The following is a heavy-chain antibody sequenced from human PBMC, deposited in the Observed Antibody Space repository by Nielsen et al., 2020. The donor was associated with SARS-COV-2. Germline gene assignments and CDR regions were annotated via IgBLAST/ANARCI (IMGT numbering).Heavy chain of an antibody. CDR1: GGSISRYY. Sequence: SETLSLTCTVTGGSISRYYWSWIRQPPGKGLEWIGFVHDSGNTNYSPSLKSRVTMSLDTSKNGFSLELTSVTAADTAVYYCARHVDMTAMDYYWGQGTLVTVSS. V-gene: IGHV4-59*01. J-gene: IGHJ4*02. CDR2: VHDSGNT. D-gene: IGHD2-21*02. CDR3: ARHVDMTAMDYY.